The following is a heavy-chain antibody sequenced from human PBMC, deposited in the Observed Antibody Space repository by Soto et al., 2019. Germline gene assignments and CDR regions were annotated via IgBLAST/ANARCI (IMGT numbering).Heavy chain of an antibody. Sequence: QVQLQQWGAGLLKPSETLSLTCAVYGGSFSGYQWSWIRQTPGKGLEWIGEINDSGNINYNPSPKSRVSIFVDTAKKQISLKLSSVIAADTAVYYCARGLILWFGELSRRGGYYYYMDVWGKGTTVTVSS. CDR1: GGSFSGYQ. CDR2: INDSGNI. CDR3: ARGLILWFGELSRRGGYYYYMDV. J-gene: IGHJ6*03. V-gene: IGHV4-34*01. D-gene: IGHD3-10*01.